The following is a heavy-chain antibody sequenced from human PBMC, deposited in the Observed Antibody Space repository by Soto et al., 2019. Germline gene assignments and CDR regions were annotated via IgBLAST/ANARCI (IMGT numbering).Heavy chain of an antibody. CDR1: GFTFSSCA. CDR2: ISGSGGST. V-gene: IGHV3-23*01. D-gene: IGHD2-8*02. CDR3: ALGGPGYYYYGMDV. J-gene: IGHJ6*04. Sequence: GGSLRLSCAASGFTFSSCAMSWVRQAPGKGLEWVSAISGSGGSTYYADSVKGRFTISRDNSKNTLYLQMNSLRAEDTVVFFCALGGPGYYYYGMDVGGKGTTVTVSS.